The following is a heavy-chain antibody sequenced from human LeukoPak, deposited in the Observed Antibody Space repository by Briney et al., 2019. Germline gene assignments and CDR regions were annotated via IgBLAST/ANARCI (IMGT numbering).Heavy chain of an antibody. CDR1: GFTVSSNY. CDR3: ARYSGYGAFDH. Sequence: SGGSLRLSWAVAGFTVSSNYMSWVRQAPGKGLEWVSVIYADGNTDYADSVKGRFTISRDNSKNTLYFQMNSLRAEDTAVYYCARYSGYGAFDHWGQGTLVTVSS. CDR2: IYADGNT. V-gene: IGHV3-53*01. D-gene: IGHD5-12*01. J-gene: IGHJ4*02.